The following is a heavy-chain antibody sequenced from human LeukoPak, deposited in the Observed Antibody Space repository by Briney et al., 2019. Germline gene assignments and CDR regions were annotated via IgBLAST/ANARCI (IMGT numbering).Heavy chain of an antibody. CDR3: ARGSRWLQLGRYSDY. V-gene: IGHV1-46*01. CDR2: INPSGGST. J-gene: IGHJ4*02. Sequence: ASVKVSCKASGYTFTSYYMHWVRQAPGQGLEWMGIINPSGGSTSYAQKFQGRVTMTRDTSTSTVYMELSSLRSEDTAVYYCARGSRWLQLGRYSDYWGQGTLVTVSS. D-gene: IGHD5-24*01. CDR1: GYTFTSYY.